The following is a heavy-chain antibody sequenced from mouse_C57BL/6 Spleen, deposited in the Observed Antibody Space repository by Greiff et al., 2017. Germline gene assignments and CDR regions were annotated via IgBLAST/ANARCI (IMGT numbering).Heavy chain of an antibody. D-gene: IGHD2-4*01. V-gene: IGHV1-26*01. Sequence: EVQLQQSGPELVKPGASVKISCKASGYTFTDYYMNWVKQSHVKSLEWIGDINPNNGGTSYNQKFKGKATLTVDKSSSTAYMELRSLTSEDSAVYYCATLPYDYDGAWFAYWGQGTLVTVSA. CDR3: ATLPYDYDGAWFAY. CDR1: GYTFTDYY. CDR2: INPNNGGT. J-gene: IGHJ3*01.